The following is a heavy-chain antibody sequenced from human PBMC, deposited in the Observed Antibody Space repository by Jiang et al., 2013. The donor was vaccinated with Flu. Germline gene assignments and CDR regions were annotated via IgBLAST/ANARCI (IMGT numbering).Heavy chain of an antibody. CDR3: ARQDSSGWYYYGMDV. D-gene: IGHD6-19*01. Sequence: RVTISVDTSKNQFSLKLSSVTAADTAVYYCARQDSSGWYYYGMDVWGQGTTVTVSS. V-gene: IGHV4-61*07. J-gene: IGHJ6*02.